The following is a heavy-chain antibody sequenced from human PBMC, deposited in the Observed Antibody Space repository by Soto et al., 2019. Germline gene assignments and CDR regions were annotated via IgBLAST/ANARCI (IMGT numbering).Heavy chain of an antibody. V-gene: IGHV3-30*18. CDR3: AKEPQDILTGNNWFDP. CDR1: GFTFSSYG. J-gene: IGHJ5*02. CDR2: ISYDGSNK. Sequence: GSLSLSCAASGFTFSSYGMHWVRQAPGKGLEWVAVISYDGSNKYYADSVKGRFTISRDNSKNTLYLQMNSMRAEDTAVYYCAKEPQDILTGNNWFDPWGQGTLVTVSS. D-gene: IGHD3-9*01.